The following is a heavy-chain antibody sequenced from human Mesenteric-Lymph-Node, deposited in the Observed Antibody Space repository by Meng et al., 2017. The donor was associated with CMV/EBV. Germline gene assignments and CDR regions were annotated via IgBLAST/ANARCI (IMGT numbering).Heavy chain of an antibody. Sequence: SETLSLTCAVYGGSFSGYYWSWIRQPPGKGLEWIGEINHSGSTNYNPSLKSRVTISVDTSKNQFSLKLSSVTAADTAVYYCARESGSYTDYWGQGTLVTVSS. CDR2: INHSGST. CDR3: ARESGSYTDY. V-gene: IGHV4-34*01. D-gene: IGHD1-26*01. CDR1: GGSFSGYY. J-gene: IGHJ4*02.